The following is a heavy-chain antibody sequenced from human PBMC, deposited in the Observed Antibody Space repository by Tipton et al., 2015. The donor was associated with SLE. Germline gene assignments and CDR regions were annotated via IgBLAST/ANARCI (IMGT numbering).Heavy chain of an antibody. CDR3: AKDNRESGDSYFEY. CDR2: IYSGGST. J-gene: IGHJ4*02. D-gene: IGHD1-26*01. V-gene: IGHV3-23*03. CDR1: GGPTSSYY. Sequence: TLSLTCTVSGGPTSSYYWGWIRQPPGKGLEWVSVIYSGGSTYYTDSVNSVKGRFTISRDDSKNTLYLQMNSLRAEDTAVYYCAKDNRESGDSYFEYWGQGTLVTVS.